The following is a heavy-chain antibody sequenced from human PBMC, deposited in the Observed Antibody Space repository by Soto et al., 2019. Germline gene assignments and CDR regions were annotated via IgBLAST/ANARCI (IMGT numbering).Heavy chain of an antibody. Sequence: PGGSLRLSCAASGFTFSSYWMHWVRQAPGKGLVWVSRINSDGSSTSYADSVKGRFTISRDNAKNTLYLQMNSLRAEDTAVYYCASGVGIAASYYGMDVWGQGTTVTVSS. CDR1: GFTFSSYW. CDR3: ASGVGIAASYYGMDV. J-gene: IGHJ6*02. V-gene: IGHV3-74*01. D-gene: IGHD6-13*01. CDR2: INSDGSST.